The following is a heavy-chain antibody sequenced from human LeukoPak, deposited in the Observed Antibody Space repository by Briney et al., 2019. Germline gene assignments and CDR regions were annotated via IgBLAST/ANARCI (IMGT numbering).Heavy chain of an antibody. CDR2: TYTRGNS. D-gene: IGHD3-22*01. J-gene: IGHJ3*02. Sequence: GGSLRLSCAASGFDVSSHHMVWVRQAPGKGLEWVSVTYTRGNSYYTDSVKGRFIISRDTSKNTMDLQMNSLRPEDSALYFCARGGRGSAAVVAPRSFDIWGQGTMVAVSS. CDR1: GFDVSSHH. V-gene: IGHV3-53*01. CDR3: ARGGRGSAAVVAPRSFDI.